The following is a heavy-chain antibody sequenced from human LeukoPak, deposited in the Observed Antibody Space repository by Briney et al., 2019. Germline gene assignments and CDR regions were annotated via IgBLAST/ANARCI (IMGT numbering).Heavy chain of an antibody. CDR1: GFTFSSYS. V-gene: IGHV3-21*01. Sequence: GGSLRLSCAASGFTFSSYSMNWVRQAPGKGLEWVSSISSSSSYIYYAGSVKGRFTISRDNAKNSLYLQMNSLRAEDTAVYYCARDITGYSSGGLGYWGQGTLVTVSS. CDR2: ISSSSSYI. J-gene: IGHJ4*02. CDR3: ARDITGYSSGGLGY. D-gene: IGHD6-19*01.